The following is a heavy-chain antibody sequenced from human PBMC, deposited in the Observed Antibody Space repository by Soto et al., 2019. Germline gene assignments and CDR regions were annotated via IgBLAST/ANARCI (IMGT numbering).Heavy chain of an antibody. CDR2: IYTSGST. D-gene: IGHD5-18*01. Sequence: QVQLQESGPGLVKPSETLSLTCPGSGGSISSYYWSWIRQPAGKGLEWIGRIYTSGSTNYNPSLKSRDTMSVDTSNNQYTRELSAVSAADTAVYYCASLPAVPYTARVIYWGHGTLVAVSS. J-gene: IGHJ4*01. CDR1: GGSISSYY. CDR3: ASLPAVPYTARVIY. V-gene: IGHV4-4*07.